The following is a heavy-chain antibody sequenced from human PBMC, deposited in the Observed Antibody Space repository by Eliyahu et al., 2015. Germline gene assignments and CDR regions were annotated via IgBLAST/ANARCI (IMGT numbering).Heavy chain of an antibody. CDR1: GFXFXTYD. J-gene: IGHJ4*02. CDR3: AKGRSTSCYDGLGY. Sequence: EVQLVESGGGLVQPGGSLRLACXGPGFXFXTYDMXWVRQAPGKGLGWVSAISNSGSSTYYVDSVKGRFTISRDNSKNTVYLQMNSLRAEDTAVYHCAKGRSTSCYDGLGYWGQGTLVTVSS. V-gene: IGHV3-23*04. D-gene: IGHD2-2*01. CDR2: ISNSGSST.